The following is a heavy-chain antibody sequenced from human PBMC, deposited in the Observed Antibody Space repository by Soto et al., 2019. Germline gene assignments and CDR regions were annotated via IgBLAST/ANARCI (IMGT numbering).Heavy chain of an antibody. Sequence: EVQLVESGGGLVRPGGSLRLSCAASGFTFSYYWMHWVRQAPGKGLVWVSRIHSDGSSTTYADFVKGRFIISRDNARNTVDLQMNSVRVEGTAVYYCARGDRVAFDLWGQWTVVTVSS. CDR2: IHSDGSST. J-gene: IGHJ3*01. V-gene: IGHV3-74*01. CDR1: GFTFSYYW. CDR3: ARGDRVAFDL.